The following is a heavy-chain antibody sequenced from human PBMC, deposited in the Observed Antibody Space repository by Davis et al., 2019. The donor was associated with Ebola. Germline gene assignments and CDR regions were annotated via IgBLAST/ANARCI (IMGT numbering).Heavy chain of an antibody. CDR2: FDPEDGET. CDR3: ATTMPGSQFMDV. J-gene: IGHJ6*02. CDR1: GYTLTELS. Sequence: ASVKVSCKVSGYTLTELSMHWVRQAPGKGLEWMGGFDPEDGETIYAQKFQGRVTMTEDTSTDTAYMELSSLRSEDTAVYYCATTMPGSQFMDVWGQGTTVTVSS. D-gene: IGHD3-10*01. V-gene: IGHV1-24*01.